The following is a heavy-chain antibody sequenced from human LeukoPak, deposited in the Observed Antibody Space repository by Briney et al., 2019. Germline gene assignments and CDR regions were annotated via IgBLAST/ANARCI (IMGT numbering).Heavy chain of an antibody. CDR3: ARGRYSGRSYFDY. V-gene: IGHV3-30*03. D-gene: IGHD2-15*01. Sequence: GGSLRLSCAASGFTFSSYGMHWVRQAPGKGLEWVAVISYDGSNKYYADSVKGRFTISRDNSKNTLYLQMNSLRAEDTAVYHCARGRYSGRSYFDYWGQGTLVTVSS. J-gene: IGHJ4*02. CDR1: GFTFSSYG. CDR2: ISYDGSNK.